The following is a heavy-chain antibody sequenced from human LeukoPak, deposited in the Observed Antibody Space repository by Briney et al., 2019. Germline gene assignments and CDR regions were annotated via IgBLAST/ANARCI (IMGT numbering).Heavy chain of an antibody. CDR1: GGTISSYY. V-gene: IGHV4-59*01. CDR2: IYYSGST. Sequence: SETLSLTCTVSGGTISSYYWSWIRQPPGKGLEWIGYIYYSGSTNYNPSLKSRVTISVDTSKNQFSLKLSSVTAADTAVYYCARSVGAAMVTWGQGTLVTVSS. D-gene: IGHD5-18*01. CDR3: ARSVGAAMVT. J-gene: IGHJ5*02.